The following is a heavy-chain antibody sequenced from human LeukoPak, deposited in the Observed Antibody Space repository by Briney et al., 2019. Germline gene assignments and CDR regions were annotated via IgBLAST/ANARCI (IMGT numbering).Heavy chain of an antibody. Sequence: SETLSLTCAVSGGSISSGGYSWSWIRQPPGKGLEWFGYIYYSGSTYYTPSLKSRVTISVDTSKYQFSLKLSSVTAADTAVYYCARGTVTSGYFDYWGQGTLVTVSS. J-gene: IGHJ4*02. CDR3: ARGTVTSGYFDY. V-gene: IGHV4-30-4*07. CDR1: GGSISSGGYS. D-gene: IGHD4-17*01. CDR2: IYYSGST.